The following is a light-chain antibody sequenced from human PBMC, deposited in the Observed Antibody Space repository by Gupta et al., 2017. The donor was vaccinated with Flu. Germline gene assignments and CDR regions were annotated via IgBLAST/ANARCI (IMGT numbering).Light chain of an antibody. CDR2: AAS. Sequence: DIQMTQSPSSLSASVGDRVTITCRASQSISSYLNWYQQKPGKAPKLLIYAASSLQSGVPSRFSGSGSGTDFTLTISSRQPEDFATYYCQHSYSTPPETFGQGTRVEIK. J-gene: IGKJ1*01. V-gene: IGKV1-39*01. CDR1: QSISSY. CDR3: QHSYSTPPET.